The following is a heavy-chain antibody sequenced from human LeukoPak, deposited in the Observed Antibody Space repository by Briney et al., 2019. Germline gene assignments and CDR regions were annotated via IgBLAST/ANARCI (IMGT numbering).Heavy chain of an antibody. CDR3: ARDDGGYDPYFDY. CDR1: GFTFNNYA. Sequence: GGSLRLSCAVSGFTFNNYAMNWVRQAPGKGLEWVAVISYDGSNKYHADSVKGRFTISRDNSKNTLYLQMNSLRAEDTAVYYCARDDGGYDPYFDYWGQGTLVTVSS. CDR2: ISYDGSNK. J-gene: IGHJ4*02. D-gene: IGHD5-12*01. V-gene: IGHV3-30*04.